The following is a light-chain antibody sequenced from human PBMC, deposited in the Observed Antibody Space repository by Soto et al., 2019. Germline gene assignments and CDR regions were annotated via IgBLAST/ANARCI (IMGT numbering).Light chain of an antibody. CDR2: DAS. V-gene: IGKV3-15*01. CDR3: QQYNHWWT. J-gene: IGKJ1*01. CDR1: QSVSSN. Sequence: EIVMTQSPATLSVSPGERATLSCRASQSVSSNFAWYQQKPGQAPRLLIYDASTRATGIPARFSGSVSGTEFTLTISSLQSEDSAVYYCQQYNHWWTFGQGTKVEVK.